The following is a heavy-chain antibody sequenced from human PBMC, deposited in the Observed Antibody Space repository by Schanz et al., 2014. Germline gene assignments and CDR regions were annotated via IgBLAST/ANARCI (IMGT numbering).Heavy chain of an antibody. V-gene: IGHV3-48*04. CDR3: ARPALWFGDNCFDP. CDR1: GFTFSSYA. Sequence: EVQLVQSGGGLVQPGGSLRLSCAASGFTFSSYAMSWVRQAPGKGLEWISYITYNGGTIYYADSVKSRFTISRDNAKNTLYLQMNSLRAEDTAVYYCARPALWFGDNCFDPWGQGTLVTVSS. CDR2: ITYNGGTI. D-gene: IGHD3-10*01. J-gene: IGHJ5*02.